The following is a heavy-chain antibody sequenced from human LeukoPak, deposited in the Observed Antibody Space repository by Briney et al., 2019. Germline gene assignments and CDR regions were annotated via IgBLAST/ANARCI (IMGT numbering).Heavy chain of an antibody. CDR1: GGSFSGYY. CDR3: AISSRTYYYGSGSPLFDY. Sequence: SETLSLTCAVYGGSFSGYYWSWIRQLPGKGLEWIGEINHSGSTNYNPSLKSRVTISVDTSKNQFSLKLSSVTAADTAVYYCAISSRTYYYGSGSPLFDYWGQGTLVTVSS. V-gene: IGHV4-34*01. J-gene: IGHJ4*02. CDR2: INHSGST. D-gene: IGHD3-10*01.